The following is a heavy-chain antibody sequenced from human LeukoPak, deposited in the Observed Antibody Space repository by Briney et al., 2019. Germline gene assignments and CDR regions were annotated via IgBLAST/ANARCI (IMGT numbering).Heavy chain of an antibody. V-gene: IGHV4-59*08. CDR1: GGSLGSYY. D-gene: IGHD6-6*01. J-gene: IGHJ4*02. Sequence: SETLSLTCTVCGGSLGSYYWSWIRQPPGQGLEWIGYIYYTGTTTYNPSLKSRVTISLDASKNQFSLNLNSVTAADTAVYLCARRGSRLQAPDFWGQGTLVTVSS. CDR2: IYYTGTT. CDR3: ARRGSRLQAPDF.